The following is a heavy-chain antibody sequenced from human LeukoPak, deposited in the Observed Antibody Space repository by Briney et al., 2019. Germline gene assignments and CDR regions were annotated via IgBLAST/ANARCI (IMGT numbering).Heavy chain of an antibody. CDR1: GYTFPSYF. J-gene: IGHJ4*02. D-gene: IGHD6-6*01. Sequence: ASVKVSCKASGYTFPSYFMHWVRQAPGQGLEWMGIINPTGGSTTYAQKFQGRVTMTRDTSTSTVYMELSSLRSDDTAAYYCARTAARRFDYWGQGTLVTVSS. CDR2: INPTGGST. V-gene: IGHV1-46*01. CDR3: ARTAARRFDY.